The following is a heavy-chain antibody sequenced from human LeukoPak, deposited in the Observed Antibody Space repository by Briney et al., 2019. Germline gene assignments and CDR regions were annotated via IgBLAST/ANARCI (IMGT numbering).Heavy chain of an antibody. J-gene: IGHJ4*02. D-gene: IGHD3-22*01. CDR3: VRFRWLSSDY. V-gene: IGHV4-39*01. Sequence: SETLSLTCTVSGGSISSSSYYWGWIRQPPGKGLEWIGNIYYSGSTYYNPSLKSRVTISVDTSKNQFSLKLSSVTAADTPAYYCVRFRWLSSDYWGQGTLVTVSS. CDR2: IYYSGST. CDR1: GGSISSSSYY.